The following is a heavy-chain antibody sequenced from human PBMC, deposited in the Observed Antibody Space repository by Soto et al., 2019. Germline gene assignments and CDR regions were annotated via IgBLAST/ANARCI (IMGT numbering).Heavy chain of an antibody. D-gene: IGHD2-15*01. CDR2: IWYDGSNK. CDR3: ARSTGYCSGGSCTHYYYGMDV. CDR1: GFTFSSYV. J-gene: IGHJ6*02. Sequence: GGSLRHSCAASGFTFSSYVMHWVRQSPGKGLEWVAVIWYDGSNKYYADSVKGRFTISRDNSKNTPYLQMNSLRAEDTAVYYCARSTGYCSGGSCTHYYYGMDVWGQGTTVTVSS. V-gene: IGHV3-33*01.